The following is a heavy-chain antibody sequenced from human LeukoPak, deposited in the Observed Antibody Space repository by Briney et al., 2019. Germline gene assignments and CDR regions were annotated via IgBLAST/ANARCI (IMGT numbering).Heavy chain of an antibody. CDR1: GFTLSSYT. J-gene: IGHJ4*02. CDR3: ARVRRDSSGYLIGFDY. Sequence: GGSLRLSCAPSGFTLSSYTMKWVRQAPGRGLEWVSAVSAGGGGTYYAGSVKGRFIISRDNSKSTLYLQMNSLRDEDTAVYYCARVRRDSSGYLIGFDYWGQGTLVTVSS. D-gene: IGHD3-22*01. CDR2: VSAGGGGT. V-gene: IGHV3-23*01.